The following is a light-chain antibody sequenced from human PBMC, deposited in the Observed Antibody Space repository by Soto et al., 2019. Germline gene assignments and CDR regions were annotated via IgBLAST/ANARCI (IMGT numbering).Light chain of an antibody. CDR2: KAS. V-gene: IGKV1-5*03. CDR3: LQDYNYPLT. Sequence: DIQMTQSPSTLSASAGDRVTITCRASQSISTWLAWYQQKPGEAPKLLISKASTLESGAPSRFSGSGSGTDFTLTISSLQPEDFATYYCLQDYNYPLTFGGGTKVDIK. J-gene: IGKJ4*01. CDR1: QSISTW.